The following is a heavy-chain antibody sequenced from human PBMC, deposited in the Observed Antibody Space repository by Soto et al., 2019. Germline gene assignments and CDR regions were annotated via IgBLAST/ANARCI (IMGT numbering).Heavy chain of an antibody. Sequence: PETLSLTCTVSSGSISSYYWSWIRQPPGKGLEWIGYIYYSGSTNYNPSLKSRVTISVDTSKNQFSLKLSSVTAADTAVYYCARVSSGSYFDYWGQGTLVTVSS. D-gene: IGHD1-26*01. V-gene: IGHV4-59*01. CDR1: SGSISSYY. CDR2: IYYSGST. J-gene: IGHJ4*02. CDR3: ARVSSGSYFDY.